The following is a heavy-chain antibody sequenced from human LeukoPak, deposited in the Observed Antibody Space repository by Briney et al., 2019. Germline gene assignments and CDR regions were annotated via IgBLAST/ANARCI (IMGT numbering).Heavy chain of an antibody. CDR1: GYTFTDYY. V-gene: IGHV1-2*02. D-gene: IGHD2-2*01. CDR2: INPNSGGT. CDR3: AKGYCSSTSCYGFDY. Sequence: ASVKVSCKASGYTFTDYYMHWVRQAPGQGLEWMGWINPNSGGTNYAQKFQGRVTMTRDTSISTAYMELSRLRSDDTAVYYCAKGYCSSTSCYGFDYWGQGTLVTVSS. J-gene: IGHJ4*02.